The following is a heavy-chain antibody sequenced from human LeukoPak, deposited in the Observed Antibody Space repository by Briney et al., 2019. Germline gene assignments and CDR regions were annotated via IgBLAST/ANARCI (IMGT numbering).Heavy chain of an antibody. Sequence: SETLSLTCTVSGGSISSYYWSWIRQPPGKGLEWIGYIYYSGSTNYNPSLKSRVTISVDTSKNQFSLKLSSVTAADTAVYYCARGGDKDYGESDYWGQGTLVTVSS. CDR2: IYYSGST. D-gene: IGHD4-17*01. J-gene: IGHJ4*02. CDR1: GGSISSYY. CDR3: ARGGDKDYGESDY. V-gene: IGHV4-59*01.